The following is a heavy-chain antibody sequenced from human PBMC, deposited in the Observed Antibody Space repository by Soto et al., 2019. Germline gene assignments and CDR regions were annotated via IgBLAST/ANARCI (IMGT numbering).Heavy chain of an antibody. D-gene: IGHD1-1*01. V-gene: IGHV1-69*13. J-gene: IGHJ5*02. Sequence: GASVKVSCKASGGTFSSYAISWVRQAPGQGLEWMGGIIPIFGTANYAQKFQGRVTITADESTSTAYMELSSLRSEDTAVYYCASGISLNAWFDPWGQGTLVTVSS. CDR2: IIPIFGTA. CDR3: ASGISLNAWFDP. CDR1: GGTFSSYA.